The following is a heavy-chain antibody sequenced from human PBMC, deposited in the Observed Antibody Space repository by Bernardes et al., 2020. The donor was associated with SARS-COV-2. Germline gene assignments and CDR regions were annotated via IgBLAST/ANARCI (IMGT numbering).Heavy chain of an antibody. V-gene: IGHV3-30-3*01. CDR3: ARSLGGSYYYGMDV. Sequence: GGSLRLSCAASGFTFSSYAMHWVRQAPGKGLEWVAVISDDGSNKYYADSVKGRFTISRDNSKNTLYLQMNSLRAEDTAVYYCARSLGGSYYYGMDVWGQGTTVTVSS. CDR2: ISDDGSNK. CDR1: GFTFSSYA. J-gene: IGHJ6*02. D-gene: IGHD1-26*01.